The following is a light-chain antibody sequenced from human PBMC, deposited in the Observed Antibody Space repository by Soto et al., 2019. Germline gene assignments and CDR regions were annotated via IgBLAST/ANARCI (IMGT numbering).Light chain of an antibody. V-gene: IGKV1-5*01. J-gene: IGKJ4*01. CDR3: QQYNNYLYT. Sequence: DIEMTQSPSTLSASVGDRVTITCRASQSISSSLAWYQQKPGKAPKLLIYDASSLASGIPTRFSGSGSGTEFTLTISSLQPDDFATYYCQQYNNYLYTFGGGTKVEIK. CDR2: DAS. CDR1: QSISSS.